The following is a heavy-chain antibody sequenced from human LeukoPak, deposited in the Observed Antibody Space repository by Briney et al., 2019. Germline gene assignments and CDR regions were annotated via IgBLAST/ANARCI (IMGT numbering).Heavy chain of an antibody. Sequence: GGSLRLSCAASGFTVSSNYMSWVRQAPGKGLEWVSIIYSGGSTYYADSVKGRFTISRDNSKNTLYLQLNSLRAEDTAVYYCARLHSLIRAQPDDCWGQGTLVTVAS. CDR2: IYSGGST. V-gene: IGHV3-53*01. CDR1: GFTVSSNY. D-gene: IGHD3-22*01. J-gene: IGHJ4*02. CDR3: ARLHSLIRAQPDDC.